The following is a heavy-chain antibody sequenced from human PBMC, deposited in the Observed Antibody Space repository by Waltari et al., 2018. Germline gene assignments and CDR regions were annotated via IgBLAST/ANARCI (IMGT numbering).Heavy chain of an antibody. CDR2: LSYEGRNK. CDR3: AKDDGRGVCFDF. D-gene: IGHD1-26*01. V-gene: IGHV3-30*18. Sequence: QVQLVESGGGVVQPGRSLRLSCAASGFTFSAYGLHWVRQAPGKGLGWVCVLSYEGRNKSKADSVVGGVTICGDRANNGWDLQMNSVRGEERVVYCGAKDDGRGVCFDFWGEGPLVTVSS. J-gene: IGHJ4*02. CDR1: GFTFSAYG.